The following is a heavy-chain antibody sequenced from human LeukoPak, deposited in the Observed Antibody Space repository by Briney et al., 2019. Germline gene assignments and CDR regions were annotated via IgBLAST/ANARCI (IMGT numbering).Heavy chain of an antibody. J-gene: IGHJ4*02. CDR2: ISFGGDT. CDR3: ARVRGRDGYFDF. D-gene: IGHD5-24*01. CDR1: GASISSSRSY. V-gene: IGHV4-39*07. Sequence: PSETLSLTCTVSGASISSSRSYGAWIRQPPGKGLEWIGSISFGGDTYYDPSLQSRVTISVDTSKNKFSLRLNSVTAADTAMYYCARVRGRDGYFDFWGQGTLVTVSA.